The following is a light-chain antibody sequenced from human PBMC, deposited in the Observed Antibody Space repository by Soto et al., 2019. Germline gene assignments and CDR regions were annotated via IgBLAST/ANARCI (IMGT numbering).Light chain of an antibody. Sequence: EIVMTQSPATLSVSPGERATLSCRASQSVSTSLAWYQQKPGQAPRLLIYGASSRATGIPDRFSGSGSGTDFTLTISRLEPEDFAVYYCQQYGSSPPVTFGGGTKVEIK. CDR1: QSVSTS. J-gene: IGKJ4*01. CDR2: GAS. V-gene: IGKV3-20*01. CDR3: QQYGSSPPVT.